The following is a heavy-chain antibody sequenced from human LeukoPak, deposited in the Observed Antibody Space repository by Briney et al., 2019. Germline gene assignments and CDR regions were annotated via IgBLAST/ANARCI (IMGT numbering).Heavy chain of an antibody. CDR2: IYHSGST. CDR3: ARGNRGLLGANWFDP. V-gene: IGHV4-4*02. Sequence: SETLSLTCAVSGGSISSSNWWSWVRQPPGKGLEWIGEIYHSGSTNYNPSLKSRVTISVDKSKNQFSLKLSSVTAADTAVYYCARGNRGLLGANWFDPWGQGTLVTVSS. D-gene: IGHD3-10*01. CDR1: GGSISSSNW. J-gene: IGHJ5*01.